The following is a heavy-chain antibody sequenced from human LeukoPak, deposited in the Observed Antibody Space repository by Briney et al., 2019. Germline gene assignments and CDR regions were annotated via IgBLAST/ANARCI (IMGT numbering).Heavy chain of an antibody. D-gene: IGHD3-3*01. Sequence: SETLSLTCTVSGGSISSYYWSWIRQPPGKGLEWIGYIYYSGSTNYNPSLKSRVTISVDTSKNQFSLKLSSVTAADTAVYYCARVSGFWSGYPNRFDPWGQGTLVTVSS. V-gene: IGHV4-59*01. J-gene: IGHJ5*02. CDR1: GGSISSYY. CDR2: IYYSGST. CDR3: ARVSGFWSGYPNRFDP.